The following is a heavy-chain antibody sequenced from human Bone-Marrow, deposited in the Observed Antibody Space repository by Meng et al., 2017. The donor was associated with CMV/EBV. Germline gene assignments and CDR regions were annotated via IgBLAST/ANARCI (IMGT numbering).Heavy chain of an antibody. CDR2: IYYSGST. V-gene: IGHV4-39*07. CDR1: DGSISSSSYY. CDR3: ARTYYDIWTGCFYRLDY. D-gene: IGHD3-9*01. J-gene: IGHJ4*02. Sequence: SETLSLTCTVSDGSISSSSYYWGWIRRPPGKGLEWIGSIYYSGSTYYNPSLKSRVTISVDTSKNQFSLKLSSVTAADTAVYYCARTYYDIWTGCFYRLDYWGQGNLVNVAS.